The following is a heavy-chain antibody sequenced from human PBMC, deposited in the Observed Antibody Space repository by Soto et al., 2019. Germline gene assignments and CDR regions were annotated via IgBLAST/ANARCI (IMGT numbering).Heavy chain of an antibody. CDR3: ATIAGTAGGPRVY. J-gene: IGHJ4*02. CDR2: IYYSGTI. D-gene: IGHD6-13*01. CDR1: GYSISSSNW. Sequence: QVQLQESGPGLVKPSDTLSLTCAVSGYSISSSNWWAWIRQSPGKGLEWIGHIYYSGTIYYDPSLKGRFTISVDSSQNQYSLKLRSVTAVDTAVYYWATIAGTAGGPRVYGGQGTLVTVSS. V-gene: IGHV4-28*05.